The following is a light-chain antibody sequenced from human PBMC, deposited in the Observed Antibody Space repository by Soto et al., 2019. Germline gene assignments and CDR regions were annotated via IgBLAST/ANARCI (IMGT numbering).Light chain of an antibody. V-gene: IGLV2-14*03. CDR3: ASYTNSRGV. CDR1: SSDVGGYPY. J-gene: IGLJ3*02. CDR2: DVN. Sequence: QSALTQPASVSGSPGQSITISCTETSSDVGGYPYVSWYQHHPGKAPTLIIYDVNSRPSGVSDRFSGSRSGNTDSLTISGLQADDEASYYCASYTNSRGVFGGGTKLTVL.